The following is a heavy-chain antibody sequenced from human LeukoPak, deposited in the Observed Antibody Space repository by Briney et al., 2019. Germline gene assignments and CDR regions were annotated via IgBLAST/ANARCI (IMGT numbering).Heavy chain of an antibody. V-gene: IGHV3-48*04. Sequence: PGGSLRLSCAASGFTFSSYSMNWVRQAPGKGLEWVSYINTDGSTIYGADSVKGRFTISRDNAKNSLYLQMNSLRAEDTAVYYCAKDASSSWHWGAFDIWGQGTMVTVSS. CDR3: AKDASSSWHWGAFDI. D-gene: IGHD6-13*01. CDR2: INTDGSTI. J-gene: IGHJ3*02. CDR1: GFTFSSYS.